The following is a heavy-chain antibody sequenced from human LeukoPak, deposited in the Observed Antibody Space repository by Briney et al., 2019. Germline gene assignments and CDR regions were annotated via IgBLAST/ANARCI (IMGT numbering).Heavy chain of an antibody. CDR1: GGTFSSHA. CDR2: INPIFHTP. V-gene: IGHV1-69*05. J-gene: IGHJ4*02. D-gene: IGHD4-11*01. CDR3: ARGRTTGEFDY. Sequence: SVKVSCKASGGTFSSHAISWVRQAPGQGREWMGVINPIFHTPTYAKKFQGRLTITKDESMSTASMDLSSLISDDTAVYYCARGRTTGEFDYWGQGTLVTVSS.